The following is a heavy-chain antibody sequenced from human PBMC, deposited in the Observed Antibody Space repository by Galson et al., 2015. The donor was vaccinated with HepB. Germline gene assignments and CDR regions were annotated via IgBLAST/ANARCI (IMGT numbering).Heavy chain of an antibody. CDR1: GYTFTGYY. D-gene: IGHD1-7*01. J-gene: IGHJ4*02. CDR3: ARGRGWNYPVDY. CDR2: INPNSGGT. V-gene: IGHV1-2*06. Sequence: SVKVSCKASGYTFTGYYMHRGRQAPGQGLEWMGRINPNSGGTNYAQKFQGKVTMTRNTSISTAYMELRRLRSDATAVYYCARGRGWNYPVDYWGQGTLVTVSS.